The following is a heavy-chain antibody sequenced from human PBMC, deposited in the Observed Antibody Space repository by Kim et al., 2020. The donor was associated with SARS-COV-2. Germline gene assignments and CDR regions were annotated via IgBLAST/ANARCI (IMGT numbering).Heavy chain of an antibody. J-gene: IGHJ2*01. D-gene: IGHD1-1*01. CDR2: ISWNSGSI. CDR3: AKRTASGWYFDL. Sequence: GGSLRLSCAASVFTFDDYAMHWVRQAPGKGLEWVSGISWNSGSIGYADSVKGRFTISRDNAKNSLYLQMNSLRAEDTALYYCAKRTASGWYFDLWGRGTLVTVSS. V-gene: IGHV3-9*01. CDR1: VFTFDDYA.